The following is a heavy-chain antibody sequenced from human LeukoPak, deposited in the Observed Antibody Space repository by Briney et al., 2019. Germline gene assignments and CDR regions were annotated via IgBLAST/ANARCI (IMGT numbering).Heavy chain of an antibody. CDR2: IPYDGSNK. D-gene: IGHD1-26*01. J-gene: IGHJ6*03. CDR1: GFTFSTYA. V-gene: IGHV3-30*04. CDR3: ARGTGSGSYLYYYYYMDV. Sequence: GRSLRLSCAASGFTFSTYAMHWVRQAPGKGLEWVAVIPYDGSNKYYADSVKGRFTISRDNAKNSLYLQMNSLRAEDTALYYCARGTGSGSYLYYYYYMDVWGKGTTVTVSS.